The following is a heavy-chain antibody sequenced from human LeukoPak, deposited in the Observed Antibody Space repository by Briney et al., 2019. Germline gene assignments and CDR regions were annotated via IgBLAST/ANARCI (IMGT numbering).Heavy chain of an antibody. D-gene: IGHD3-10*01. J-gene: IGHJ5*02. CDR2: IYSSGST. V-gene: IGHV4-59*12. Sequence: SETLSLTCTVSGGSISSYYWSWIRQPPGKGLEWIGYIYSSGSTNYNPSLKSRVTISVDTSKNQFSLKLSSVTAADTAVYYCARAPLLLWFGEFPSGFDPWGQGTLVTVSS. CDR3: ARAPLLLWFGEFPSGFDP. CDR1: GGSISSYY.